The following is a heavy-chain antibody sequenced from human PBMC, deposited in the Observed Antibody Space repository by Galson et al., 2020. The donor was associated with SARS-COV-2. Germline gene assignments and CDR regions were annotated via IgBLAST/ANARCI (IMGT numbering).Heavy chain of an antibody. CDR1: GFSLSTSGVG. D-gene: IGHD4-17*01. CDR3: XXCXDYGDYVWFDP. CDR2: IYWDDDK. J-gene: IGHJ5*02. Sequence: SGPTLVKPTQTLTLTCTFSGFSLSTSGVGVGWIHQPPGKALEWLALIYWDDDKRYSPSLKSRLTITKDTSKNQVVLTMTNMDPVDTATYYCXXCXDYGDYVWFDPWGQGTLVTVSS. V-gene: IGHV2-5*02.